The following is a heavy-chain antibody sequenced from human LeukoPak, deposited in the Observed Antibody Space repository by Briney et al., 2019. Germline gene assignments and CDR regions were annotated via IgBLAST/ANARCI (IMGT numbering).Heavy chain of an antibody. CDR3: ATPRLTQIPHFDY. V-gene: IGHV1-69*05. CDR2: IIPIFGTA. Sequence: AASVKVSCKASGYTFTSYGISWVRQAPGQGLEWMGRIIPIFGTANYAQKFQGRVTITTDESTSTAYMELSSLRSEDTAVYYCATPRLTQIPHFDYWGQGTLVTVSS. J-gene: IGHJ4*02. D-gene: IGHD6-6*01. CDR1: GYTFTSYG.